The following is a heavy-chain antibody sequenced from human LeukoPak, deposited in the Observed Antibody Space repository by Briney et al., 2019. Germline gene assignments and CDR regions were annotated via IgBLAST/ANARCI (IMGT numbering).Heavy chain of an antibody. V-gene: IGHV3-23*01. CDR3: ARGDFWSGSLFDY. J-gene: IGHJ4*02. CDR2: ISGSGGST. Sequence: PGGSLRLSCAASGFTFSSYAMSWVRQAPGKGLEWVSAISGSGGSTSYADSVKGRFTISRDNSKNTLYLQMNSLRAEDTAVYYCARGDFWSGSLFDYWGQGTLVTVSS. CDR1: GFTFSSYA. D-gene: IGHD3-3*01.